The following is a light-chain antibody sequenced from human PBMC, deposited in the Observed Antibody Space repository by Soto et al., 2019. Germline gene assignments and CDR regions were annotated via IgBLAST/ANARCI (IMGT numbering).Light chain of an antibody. CDR1: QGISIW. Sequence: DIQMTQFPSSVSASVGDRVSITCRASQGISIWLAWYQQKPGKAPKLLTYAASSLQGGVPSRFSGSGSGTDFTLTISSLQPEDFATYYCQQTNTFPSTFGQGTRLDIK. CDR3: QQTNTFPST. CDR2: AAS. V-gene: IGKV1D-12*01. J-gene: IGKJ5*01.